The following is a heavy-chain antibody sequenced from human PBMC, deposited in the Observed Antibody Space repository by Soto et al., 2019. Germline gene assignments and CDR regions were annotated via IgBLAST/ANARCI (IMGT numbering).Heavy chain of an antibody. CDR2: IYYSGST. V-gene: IGHV4-59*01. Sequence: PSETLSLTCTVSGGSISSYYWSWIRQPPGKGLEWIGYIYYSGSTNYNPSLKSRVTISVDTSKNQFSLKLSSVTAADTAVYYCARTSITYYDFWSGYPHFDYWGQGTLVTVSS. CDR3: ARTSITYYDFWSGYPHFDY. J-gene: IGHJ4*02. D-gene: IGHD3-3*01. CDR1: GGSISSYY.